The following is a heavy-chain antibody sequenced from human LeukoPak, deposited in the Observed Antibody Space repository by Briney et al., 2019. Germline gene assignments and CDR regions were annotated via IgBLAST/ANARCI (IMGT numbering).Heavy chain of an antibody. Sequence: PGGSLRLSCAASGFTFTSYGMHWVRQAPGKGLEWMAVISYDASNNYYADSVKGRYTISRDNSKNTLYLQMNSLRAEDTAVYYCAKDGPEGSGGDYYYYFGMAVWGQGTTVIVSS. D-gene: IGHD3-10*01. CDR3: AKDGPEGSGGDYYYYFGMAV. J-gene: IGHJ6*02. V-gene: IGHV3-30*18. CDR1: GFTFTSYG. CDR2: ISYDASNN.